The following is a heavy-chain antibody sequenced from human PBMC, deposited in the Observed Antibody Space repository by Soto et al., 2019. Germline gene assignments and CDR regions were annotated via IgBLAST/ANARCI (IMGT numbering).Heavy chain of an antibody. CDR1: GGSISSSNW. CDR2: IYHSGST. Sequence: SETLSLTCAVSGGSISSSNWWSWVRQPPGKGLEWIGEIYHSGSTNYNPSLKSRVTISVDKSKNQFSLKLSSVTAADTAVYYCATDPTTVTPQEKTADAFDIWGQGTMVTVSS. CDR3: ATDPTTVTPQEKTADAFDI. D-gene: IGHD4-17*01. V-gene: IGHV4-4*02. J-gene: IGHJ3*02.